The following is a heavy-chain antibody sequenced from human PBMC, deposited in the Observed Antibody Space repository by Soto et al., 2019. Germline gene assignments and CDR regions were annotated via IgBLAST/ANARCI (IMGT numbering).Heavy chain of an antibody. CDR1: GFTFSKAW. CDR3: TTESRQLFGGVWLDY. V-gene: IGHV3-15*07. D-gene: IGHD3-10*01. J-gene: IGHJ4*02. Sequence: EVQLVESGGGLVKPGGSLRLSCAASGFTFSKAWMNWVRQAPGKGLEWVGRVKSKIDGGTTDYGAPVKGRFTISRDDSKNTLSLQMNSLKMEDTAVYYCTTESRQLFGGVWLDYWGQGTLVTVSS. CDR2: VKSKIDGGTT.